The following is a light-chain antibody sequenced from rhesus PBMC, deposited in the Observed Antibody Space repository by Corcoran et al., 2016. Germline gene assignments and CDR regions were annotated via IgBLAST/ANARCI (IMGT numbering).Light chain of an antibody. CDR2: GAS. V-gene: IGKV3-24*04. J-gene: IGKJ1*01. Sequence: EIVMTQSLATLALSPGERATLSCRASQSVSSYLAWYQQKPGQAPRLPIYGASSRATGIPDRFSGSGSGTEFPLTISSLEPEDVGVYFCLQSSNWPQTFGQGTKVEIK. CDR3: LQSSNWPQT. CDR1: QSVSSY.